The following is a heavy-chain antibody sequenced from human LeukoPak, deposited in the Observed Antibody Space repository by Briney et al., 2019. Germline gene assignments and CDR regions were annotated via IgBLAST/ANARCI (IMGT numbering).Heavy chain of an antibody. CDR3: ARVTARYCSSTSCPPGGDY. V-gene: IGHV4-4*09. Sequence: SETLSLTCTVSGGSISSYYWSWIRQPPGKGLEWIGYIYTSGSTNYNPSLKSRVTISVDTSKNQFSLKLSSVTAADTAVYYCARVTARYCSSTSCPPGGDYWGQGTLVTVSS. CDR2: IYTSGST. J-gene: IGHJ4*02. D-gene: IGHD2-2*01. CDR1: GGSISSYY.